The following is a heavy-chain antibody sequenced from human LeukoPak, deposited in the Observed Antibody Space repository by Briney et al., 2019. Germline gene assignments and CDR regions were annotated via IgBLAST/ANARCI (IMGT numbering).Heavy chain of an antibody. D-gene: IGHD2/OR15-2a*01. J-gene: IGHJ3*02. CDR3: AKDGGSMTPGAFDI. V-gene: IGHV3-9*03. CDR1: GFTFHDYA. Sequence: GGSLRLSCAASGFTFHDYAVHWVRQAPGKGLEWVSGIIRNSGGIGSADSVKGRFTISRETAKNSLYLQMNSLRAEDMALYYCAKDGGSMTPGAFDIWGQGTMVTVSS. CDR2: IIRNSGGI.